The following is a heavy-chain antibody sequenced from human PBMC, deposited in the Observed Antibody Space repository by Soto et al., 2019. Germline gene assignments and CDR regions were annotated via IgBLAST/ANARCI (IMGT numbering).Heavy chain of an antibody. CDR2: IFSNDEK. J-gene: IGHJ4*02. CDR3: ARSFIQHDISTGTTVLFED. D-gene: IGHD3-9*01. Sequence: QVTLKESGPALVKPTETLTLTCTVSGFSLSNPRMGVNWIRQSPGKALEWLAHIFSNDEKSYNTSLKTRLNISKDTAKSQVVLTMTNMDPVDTGTYYCARSFIQHDISTGTTVLFEDGGQGNLVTVSS. V-gene: IGHV2-26*01. CDR1: GFSLSNPRMG.